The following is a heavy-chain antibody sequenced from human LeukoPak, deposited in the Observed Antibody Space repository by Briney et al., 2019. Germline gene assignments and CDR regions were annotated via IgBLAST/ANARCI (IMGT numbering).Heavy chain of an antibody. CDR3: ARGSIVATIGGLVSWFDP. CDR1: GGSISSGDYY. J-gene: IGHJ5*02. D-gene: IGHD5-12*01. Sequence: PSETLSLTCTVSGGSISSGDYYWSWIRQPPGKGLEWIGYIYYSGSTYYNPSLKSRVTISVDTSKNQFSLKLSSVTAADTAVYYCARGSIVATIGGLVSWFDPWGQGTLVTVSS. CDR2: IYYSGST. V-gene: IGHV4-30-4*01.